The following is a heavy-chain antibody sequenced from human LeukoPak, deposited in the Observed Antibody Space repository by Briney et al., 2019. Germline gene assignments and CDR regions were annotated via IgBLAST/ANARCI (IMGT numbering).Heavy chain of an antibody. J-gene: IGHJ4*02. CDR2: INSDGSST. D-gene: IGHD3-16*02. V-gene: IGHV3-74*01. CDR1: GFTFSSYW. CDR3: AKGGYDYVWGSYRLDFDY. Sequence: GGSLRLSCAASGFTFSSYWMHWVRQAPGKGLVWVSRINSDGSSTSYADSVKGRFTISRDNAKNTLYLQMNSLRAEDTAVYYCAKGGYDYVWGSYRLDFDYWGQGTLVTVSS.